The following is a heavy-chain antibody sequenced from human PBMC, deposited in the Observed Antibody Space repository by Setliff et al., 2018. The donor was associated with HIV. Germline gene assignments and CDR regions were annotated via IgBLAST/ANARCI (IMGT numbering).Heavy chain of an antibody. CDR1: GDFSNIQW. CDR3: AKQPGGHSFFDH. CDR2: IHHSGST. J-gene: IGHJ4*02. V-gene: IGHV4-59*11. Sequence: SETLSLTCTVSGDFSNIQWWTWMRQSPGLGLQWVGSIHHSGSTYYDPSLKNRVTLSVDTSNNQVSLTLTSVTAADTAVYYCAKQPGGHSFFDHWGQGILVTVSS. D-gene: IGHD1-1*01.